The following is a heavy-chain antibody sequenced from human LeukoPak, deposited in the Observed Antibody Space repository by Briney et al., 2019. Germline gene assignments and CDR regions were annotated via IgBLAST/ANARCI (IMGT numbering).Heavy chain of an antibody. CDR2: IYYDDSET. Sequence: GESLKISCKGGGYSFTNYWIVWVRQMPGKGLEWMGVIYYDDSETRYSPSFQGQVTMSVDKSISTAYLQWSALKASDSAIYYCARHVVNGIFRWFDPWGQGTLVTVSS. V-gene: IGHV5-51*01. J-gene: IGHJ5*02. D-gene: IGHD2-8*01. CDR3: ARHVVNGIFRWFDP. CDR1: GYSFTNYW.